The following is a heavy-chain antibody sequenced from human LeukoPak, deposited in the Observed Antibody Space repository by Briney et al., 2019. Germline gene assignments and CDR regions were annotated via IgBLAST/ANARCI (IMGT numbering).Heavy chain of an antibody. J-gene: IGHJ4*02. D-gene: IGHD4-17*01. Sequence: GGSLRLSCAASGFTFSSYSMNWVRQAPGKGLEWVSSISSSSSYIYYADSVKGRFTISRDNAKNSLYLQMNSLRAEDTAVYYCAKDFLHYGDYEYYFDYWGQGTLVTVSS. CDR2: ISSSSSYI. V-gene: IGHV3-21*01. CDR3: AKDFLHYGDYEYYFDY. CDR1: GFTFSSYS.